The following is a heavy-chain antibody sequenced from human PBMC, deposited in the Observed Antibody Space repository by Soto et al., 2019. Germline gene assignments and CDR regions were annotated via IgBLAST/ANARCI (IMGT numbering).Heavy chain of an antibody. Sequence: QVQLQESGPGLVKPSQTLSLICTVSGGSINSGGYYWNWIRQHPGKSLEWIGYIFYSGSTYYNPFLESRVTISADTSENQFSLNLSSVTAPDTAVYFCARGYRQSGYSSSWVFDYWGKGTLVNVSS. V-gene: IGHV4-31*03. J-gene: IGHJ4*02. D-gene: IGHD6-13*01. CDR1: GGSINSGGYY. CDR3: ARGYRQSGYSSSWVFDY. CDR2: IFYSGST.